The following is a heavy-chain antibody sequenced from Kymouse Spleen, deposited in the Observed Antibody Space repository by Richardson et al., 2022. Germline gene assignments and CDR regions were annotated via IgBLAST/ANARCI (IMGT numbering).Heavy chain of an antibody. CDR3: AREVAAHGVMDV. J-gene: IGHJ6*02. CDR1: GGSISSYY. Sequence: QVQLQESGPGLVKPSETLSLTCTVSGGSISSYYWSWIRQPPGKGLEWIGYIYYSGSTNYNPSLKSRVTISVDTSKNQFSLKLSSVTAADTAVYYCAREVAAHGVMDVWGQGTTVTVSS. D-gene: IGHD6-13*01,IGHD6-25*01,IGHD6-6*01. V-gene: IGHV4-59*01. CDR2: IYYSGST.